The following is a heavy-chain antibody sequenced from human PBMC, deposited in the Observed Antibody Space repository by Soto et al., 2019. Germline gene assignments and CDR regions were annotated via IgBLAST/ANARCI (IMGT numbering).Heavy chain of an antibody. D-gene: IGHD3-10*01. J-gene: IGHJ4*02. CDR1: GFAFSSYA. CDR3: ARDLSGSGD. CDR2: ISYDGSNK. V-gene: IGHV3-30-3*01. Sequence: QVQLVESGGGVVQPGRSLRLSCAASGFAFSSYAMHWVRQGPGKGLEWVAVISYDGSNKYYADSVKGRFTISRDNSKNTLYLQKNSLRAEDTAVYYCARDLSGSGDWGQGTLVTVSS.